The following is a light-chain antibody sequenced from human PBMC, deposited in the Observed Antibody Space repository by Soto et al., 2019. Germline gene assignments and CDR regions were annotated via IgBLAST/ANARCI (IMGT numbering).Light chain of an antibody. CDR3: QSYDSSNQV. Sequence: NFMLTQPHSVSESPGKTVTISCTGSSGSIASNYVQWYQQRPGSAPTTVICEHNQRPSGVPGRFSGSIDSSSNSSSLTISGLKTEDEADYYCQSYDSSNQVFGGGTKVTVL. V-gene: IGLV6-57*02. CDR1: SGSIASNY. CDR2: EHN. J-gene: IGLJ2*01.